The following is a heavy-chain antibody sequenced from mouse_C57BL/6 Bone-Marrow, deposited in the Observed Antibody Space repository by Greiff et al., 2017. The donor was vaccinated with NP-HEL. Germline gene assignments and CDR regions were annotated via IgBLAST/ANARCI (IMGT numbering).Heavy chain of an antibody. J-gene: IGHJ3*01. Sequence: VQLQQSGAELVRPGASVKLSCTASGFNIKDDYMHWVKQRPEQGLEWIGWIDPENGDTEYASKFQGKATITADTSSNTAYLQLSSLTSEDTAVYYCTPSYGSSLAWFAYWGQGTLVTVSA. D-gene: IGHD1-1*01. V-gene: IGHV14-4*01. CDR3: TPSYGSSLAWFAY. CDR2: IDPENGDT. CDR1: GFNIKDDY.